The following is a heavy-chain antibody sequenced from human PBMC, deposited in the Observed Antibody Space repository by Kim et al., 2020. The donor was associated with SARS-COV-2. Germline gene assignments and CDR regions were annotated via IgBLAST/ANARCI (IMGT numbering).Heavy chain of an antibody. V-gene: IGHV3-9*01. D-gene: IGHD3-16*01. J-gene: IGHJ4*02. CDR3: AGKKGGQTSFDY. Sequence: DYAASVKGRFTISRDNAKNSLYLQMNSLTTEDTALYYGAGKKGGQTSFDYWGQGTLVTVSS.